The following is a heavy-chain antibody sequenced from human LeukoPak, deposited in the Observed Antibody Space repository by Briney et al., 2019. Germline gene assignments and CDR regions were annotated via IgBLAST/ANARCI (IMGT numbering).Heavy chain of an antibody. CDR2: INGDGSST. J-gene: IGHJ4*02. Sequence: GGSLRLSCAASGFTFSTYWMHWVRQAPGKGLMWVSRINGDGSSTSYGDSVKGRFTISRDNAKNTLYLQTNGLRVEDTAIYYCARALGDIRGQGTLVTVSS. V-gene: IGHV3-74*01. CDR1: GFTFSTYW. CDR3: ARALGDI.